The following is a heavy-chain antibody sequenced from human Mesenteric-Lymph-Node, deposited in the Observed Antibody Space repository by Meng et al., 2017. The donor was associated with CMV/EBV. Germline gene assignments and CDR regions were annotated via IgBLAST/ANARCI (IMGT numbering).Heavy chain of an antibody. V-gene: IGHV3-23*01. CDR3: AKDRSLLWFGELIS. J-gene: IGHJ5*02. Sequence: ACGFSFNSDAMGWVRQAAGKGLEWVSASDGSGGPTYYADSVKGRLTISRDNSENTLYLEMKSLRAGDTAVYYCAKDRSLLWFGELISWGQGTLVTVSS. CDR2: SDGSGGPT. D-gene: IGHD3-10*01. CDR1: GFSFNSDA.